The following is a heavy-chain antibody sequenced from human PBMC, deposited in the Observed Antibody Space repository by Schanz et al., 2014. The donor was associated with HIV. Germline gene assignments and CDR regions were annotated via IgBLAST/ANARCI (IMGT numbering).Heavy chain of an antibody. J-gene: IGHJ3*02. V-gene: IGHV3-9*01. D-gene: IGHD3-16*01. CDR2: ISWKSDSI. Sequence: EVQLLESGGGLEQPGGSLRLSCAASGFTFSIYAMSWVRQAPGKGLEWVSGISWKSDSIGYADSVKGRFTISRDNAKNTLYLQMNSLRAEDTALYYCAKEMVSRYYGDAFNIWGQGTMVTVSS. CDR1: GFTFSIYA. CDR3: AKEMVSRYYGDAFNI.